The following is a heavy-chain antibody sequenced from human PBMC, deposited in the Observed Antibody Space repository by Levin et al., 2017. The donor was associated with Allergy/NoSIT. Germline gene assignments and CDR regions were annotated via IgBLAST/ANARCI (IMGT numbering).Heavy chain of an antibody. CDR3: AKDMNSNYNLGDFDI. J-gene: IGHJ3*02. D-gene: IGHD1-7*01. CDR1: GFTFNYYA. V-gene: IGHV3-23*01. CDR2: ITGSGGSR. Sequence: GGSLRLSCAASGFTFNYYAMSWVRQAPGKGLEWVSGITGSGGSRYYINSVKGRFTISRDDSKNTLYLQMNSLRAEDTAVYYCAKDMNSNYNLGDFDIWGQGTMVTVSS.